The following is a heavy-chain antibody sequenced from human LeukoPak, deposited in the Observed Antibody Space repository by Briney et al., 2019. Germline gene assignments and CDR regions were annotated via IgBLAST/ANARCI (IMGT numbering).Heavy chain of an antibody. Sequence: ASVKVSCKASGYTFTSYGISWVRQAPGQGLEWMGWISAYNGNTNYAQKLQVRVTMTTDTSTSTAYMELRSLRSDDTAVYYCARGYCSGGSCYSVGNFQHWGQGTLVTVSS. CDR1: GYTFTSYG. V-gene: IGHV1-18*01. J-gene: IGHJ1*01. D-gene: IGHD2-15*01. CDR2: ISAYNGNT. CDR3: ARGYCSGGSCYSVGNFQH.